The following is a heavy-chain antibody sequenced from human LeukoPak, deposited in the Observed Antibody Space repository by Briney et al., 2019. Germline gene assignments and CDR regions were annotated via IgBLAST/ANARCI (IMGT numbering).Heavy chain of an antibody. Sequence: GGSLRLSCAASGFTFSTSWMHWVRQPPGKGLVWVSRINRDGSTTNHGDSVKGRFTISRDNAKNTLYLQMNSLRAEDTAVYYCVRALMGTEDYWGQGTLVTVPS. D-gene: IGHD2-8*01. V-gene: IGHV3-74*01. CDR1: GFTFSTSW. CDR3: VRALMGTEDY. CDR2: INRDGSTT. J-gene: IGHJ4*02.